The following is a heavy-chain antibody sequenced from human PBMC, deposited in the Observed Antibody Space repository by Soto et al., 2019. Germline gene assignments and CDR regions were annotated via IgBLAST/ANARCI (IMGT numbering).Heavy chain of an antibody. CDR3: ARDKVGAAAGTRGYFDY. Sequence: QVQLVQSGAEVKKPGSSVKVSCKASGGTFSSYTISWVRQAPGQGLEWMGRIIPILGIANYAQKFQGRVTITPDKSTSTAYMELSSLRSEDTAVYYCARDKVGAAAGTRGYFDYWGQGTLVTVSS. CDR2: IIPILGIA. V-gene: IGHV1-69*08. J-gene: IGHJ4*02. CDR1: GGTFSSYT. D-gene: IGHD6-13*01.